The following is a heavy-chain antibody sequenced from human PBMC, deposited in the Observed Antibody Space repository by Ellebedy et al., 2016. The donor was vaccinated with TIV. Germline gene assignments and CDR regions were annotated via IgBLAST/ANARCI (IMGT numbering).Heavy chain of an antibody. CDR1: GYTFTSYG. Sequence: ASVKVSCXASGYTFTSYGISWVRQAPGQGLEWMGWISAYNGNTNYAQKLQGRVTMTTDTSTSTAYMELRSLRSDDTAVYYCARVGIVVVPAAINYMDVWGKGTTVTVSS. D-gene: IGHD2-2*02. J-gene: IGHJ6*03. V-gene: IGHV1-18*01. CDR2: ISAYNGNT. CDR3: ARVGIVVVPAAINYMDV.